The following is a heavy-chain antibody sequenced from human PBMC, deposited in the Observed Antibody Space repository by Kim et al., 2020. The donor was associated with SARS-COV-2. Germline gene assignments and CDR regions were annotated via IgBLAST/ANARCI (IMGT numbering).Heavy chain of an antibody. CDR2: IRSKAYGGTT. D-gene: IGHD3-22*01. J-gene: IGHJ4*02. CDR1: GFTFGDYA. Sequence: GGSLRLSCTASGFTFGDYAMSWVRQAPGKGLEWVGFIRSKAYGGTTEYAASVKGRFTISRDDSKSIAYLQMNSLKTEDTAVYYCTRVGADDYYDSSGYSYYWGQGTLVTVSS. CDR3: TRVGADDYYDSSGYSYY. V-gene: IGHV3-49*04.